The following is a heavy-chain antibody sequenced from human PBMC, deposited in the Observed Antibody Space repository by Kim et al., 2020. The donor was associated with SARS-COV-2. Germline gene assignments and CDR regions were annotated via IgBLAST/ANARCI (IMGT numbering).Heavy chain of an antibody. J-gene: IGHJ6*04. D-gene: IGHD3-10*01. Sequence: GGSLRLSCEVPGFNFNSYSMNWVRQAPGKGLEWVSYISGSSTTMYYADTVRGRFTISRDNAKNSLFLQMNSLRDEDTAVYYCPRCPLNMTMVRGMITTTLFYYYIIHARDERTTVTVSS. CDR3: PRCPLNMTMVRGMITTTLFYYYIIHA. CDR2: ISGSSTTM. V-gene: IGHV3-48*02. CDR1: GFNFNSYS.